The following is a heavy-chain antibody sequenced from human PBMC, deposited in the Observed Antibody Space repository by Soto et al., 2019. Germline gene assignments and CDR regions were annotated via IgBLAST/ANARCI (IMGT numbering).Heavy chain of an antibody. J-gene: IGHJ4*02. Sequence: TLSLTCTVSGGSISSYYWSWIRQHPGKGLEWIGYIYYSGSTYYNPSLKSRVTISVDTSKNHFSLKLSSVTAADTAVYYCARSRRTYYYDSSGYSGPYFDYSGQGTLVTVS. CDR3: ARSRRTYYYDSSGYSGPYFDY. V-gene: IGHV4-31*03. CDR2: IYYSGST. CDR1: GGSISSYY. D-gene: IGHD3-22*01.